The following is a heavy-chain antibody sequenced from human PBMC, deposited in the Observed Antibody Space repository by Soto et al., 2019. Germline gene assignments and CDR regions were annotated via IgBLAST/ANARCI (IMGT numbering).Heavy chain of an antibody. V-gene: IGHV4-59*01. CDR1: GGSISSYS. J-gene: IGHJ5*02. D-gene: IGHD6-19*01. CDR3: ARVGSAVAGIWLGSPFWFDP. Sequence: PSETLSLTCTVSGGSISSYSWSWIRQPPGKGLEWIGYIYYSGSTNYNPSLKSRVTISVDTSKNQFSLKLSSVTAADTAVYYCARVGSAVAGIWLGSPFWFDPWGQGTLVTVSS. CDR2: IYYSGST.